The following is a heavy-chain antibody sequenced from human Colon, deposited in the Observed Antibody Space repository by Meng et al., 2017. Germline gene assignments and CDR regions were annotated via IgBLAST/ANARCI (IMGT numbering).Heavy chain of an antibody. V-gene: IGHV3-33*03. Sequence: QARLGRSGGGVVQPGRSLLVSCAASGFSLSTYGMHWVRQAPGKGLEWLAVIWYDGSNKYYADSVKGRFTVSRDNAKNSVYLQMNSLRAEDTAVYYCATTGSRSSGSWGQGTLVTVSS. CDR1: GFSLSTYG. CDR2: IWYDGSNK. D-gene: IGHD3-22*01. J-gene: IGHJ4*02. CDR3: ATTGSRSSGS.